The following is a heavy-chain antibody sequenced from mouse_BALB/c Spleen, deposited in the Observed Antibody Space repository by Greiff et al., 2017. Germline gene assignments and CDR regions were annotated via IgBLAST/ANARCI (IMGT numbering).Heavy chain of an antibody. D-gene: IGHD1-1*01. V-gene: IGHV2-9*02. Sequence: VKLVESGPGLVAPSQSLSITCTVSGFSLTSYGVYWVRQPPGKGLEWLGVICAGGSTNYNSALMSRLSISKDNSKSQVFLKMTSLHTDDTSMNYCTTSGTFCAMDYWGQGTSVTVSS. J-gene: IGHJ4*01. CDR2: ICAGGST. CDR1: GFSLTSYG. CDR3: TTSGTFCAMDY.